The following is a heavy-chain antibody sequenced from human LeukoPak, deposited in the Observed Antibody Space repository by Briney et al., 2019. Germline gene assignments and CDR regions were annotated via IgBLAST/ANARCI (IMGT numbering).Heavy chain of an antibody. V-gene: IGHV3-23*01. D-gene: IGHD1-26*01. CDR1: GFSSSTYV. CDR2: ISGSGGST. CDR3: AKHSGSYVSYYYYYMDV. J-gene: IGHJ6*03. Sequence: PGGSLRLSCAASGFSSSTYVMTWVRQAPGKGLEWVSAISGSGGSTYYADSVKGRFTISRDNSKNTLYLQMNSLRAEDTAVYYCAKHSGSYVSYYYYYMDVWGKGTTVTVSS.